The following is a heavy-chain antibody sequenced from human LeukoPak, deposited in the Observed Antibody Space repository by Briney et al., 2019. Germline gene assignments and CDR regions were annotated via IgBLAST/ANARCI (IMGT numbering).Heavy chain of an antibody. D-gene: IGHD2-15*01. Sequence: SVKVACNASGGTFSSYAISWVRQAPGQGLEWMGGIIPIFGTANYAQKFQGRVTITADESTSTAYMELSSLRSEDTAVYYCAREASSIVVVVAATHNWFDPWGEGTLVTVSS. V-gene: IGHV1-69*13. CDR2: IIPIFGTA. CDR1: GGTFSSYA. J-gene: IGHJ5*02. CDR3: AREASSIVVVVAATHNWFDP.